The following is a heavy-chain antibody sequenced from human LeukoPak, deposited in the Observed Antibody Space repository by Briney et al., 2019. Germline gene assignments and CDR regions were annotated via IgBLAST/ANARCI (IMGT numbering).Heavy chain of an antibody. D-gene: IGHD3-10*01. V-gene: IGHV1-18*01. CDR3: ARDIPGSVGSAGHNWFDP. Sequence: ASVKVSCKASGYTFTSYGISWVRQAPGQGLEWMGWISAYNGNTNYAQKLQGRVTMTTDTSTSTAYMELRSLRSDDTAVYYCARDIPGSVGSAGHNWFDPWGQGTLVTVSS. J-gene: IGHJ5*02. CDR2: ISAYNGNT. CDR1: GYTFTSYG.